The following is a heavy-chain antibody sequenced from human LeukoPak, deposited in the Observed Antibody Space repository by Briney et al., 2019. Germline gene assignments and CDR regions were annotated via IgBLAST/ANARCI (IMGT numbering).Heavy chain of an antibody. Sequence: ASVNVSCTVSGYTLTELSMHWVRQAPGKGPEWMGGFDPEDGETIYAQKFQGRVTMTEDTSTDTAYMELSSLRSEDTAVYYCARVQYSGYDFDYWGQGTLVTVSS. J-gene: IGHJ4*02. D-gene: IGHD5-12*01. V-gene: IGHV1-24*01. CDR3: ARVQYSGYDFDY. CDR1: GYTLTELS. CDR2: FDPEDGET.